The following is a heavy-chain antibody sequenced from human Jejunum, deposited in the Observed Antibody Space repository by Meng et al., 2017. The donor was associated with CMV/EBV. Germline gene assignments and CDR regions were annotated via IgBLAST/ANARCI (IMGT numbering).Heavy chain of an antibody. V-gene: IGHV4-4*07. CDR2: FHPGGTT. J-gene: IGHJ5*02. D-gene: IGHD3-16*01. CDR3: ARECVGEAYDCQWNYWFDP. Sequence: VQRHGSGLGLVGSSGTLSPPCRVSGGPIIGYYWSWVRQPAGKRLEWIGRFHPGGTTNYNPSLENRITVSVDSSKNQFFLKLTSVTAADTAIYYCARECVGEAYDCQWNYWFDPWGRGTLVTVSS. CDR1: GGPIIGYY.